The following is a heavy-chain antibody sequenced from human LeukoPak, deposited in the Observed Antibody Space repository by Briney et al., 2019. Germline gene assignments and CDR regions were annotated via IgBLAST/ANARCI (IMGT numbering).Heavy chain of an antibody. CDR3: ASPRYSGSYRIDY. CDR1: GFTFSDYY. J-gene: IGHJ4*02. CDR2: ISSSGSTI. D-gene: IGHD1-26*01. V-gene: IGHV3-11*01. Sequence: GGSLRLSCAASGFTFSDYYMSWIRQAPGKGLEWVSYISSSGSTIYYADSVKGRFTISRDYAKNSLYLQMNSLRAEDTAVYYCASPRYSGSYRIDYWGQGTLVTVSS.